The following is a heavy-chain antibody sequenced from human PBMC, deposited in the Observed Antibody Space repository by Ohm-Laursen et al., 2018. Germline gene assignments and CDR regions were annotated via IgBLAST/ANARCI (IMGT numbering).Heavy chain of an antibody. D-gene: IGHD5-12*01. CDR2: ISNDGTIK. Sequence: SLRLSCTAFGFSLNNYAMHWVRQAPGKGLEWLAVISNDGTIKRYIDSVKGRFSISRDTSKNTLFLQMGRVSVEDTAVYYCAKAKGTDNGYDYFGDHWGQGTLVIVSS. J-gene: IGHJ4*02. V-gene: IGHV3-30*18. CDR3: AKAKGTDNGYDYFGDH. CDR1: GFSLNNYA.